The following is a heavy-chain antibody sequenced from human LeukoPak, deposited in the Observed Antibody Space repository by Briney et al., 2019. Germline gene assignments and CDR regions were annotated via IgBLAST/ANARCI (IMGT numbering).Heavy chain of an antibody. CDR1: GYTLTELS. CDR2: FDPEDGET. CDR3: ATDMEDTAMTPFDY. Sequence: GASVKVSCKVSGYTLTELSMHWVRQAPGKGLEWVGGFDPEDGETIYAQKFQGRVTMTEDTSTDTAYMELSSLRSEDTAVYYCATDMEDTAMTPFDYWGQGTLVTVSS. V-gene: IGHV1-24*01. J-gene: IGHJ4*02. D-gene: IGHD5-18*01.